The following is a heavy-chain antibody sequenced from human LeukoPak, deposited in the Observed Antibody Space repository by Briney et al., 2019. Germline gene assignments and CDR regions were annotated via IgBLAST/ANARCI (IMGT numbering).Heavy chain of an antibody. J-gene: IGHJ4*02. Sequence: PGGSLRLSCAASGFTFSSYAMSWVRQAPGKGLEWVSAISGSCGSTYYADSVKGRFTISRDNSKNTLYLQMNSLRAEDTAVYYCAKVPTGYCSGGSCYLDYWGQGTLVTVSS. V-gene: IGHV3-23*01. CDR1: GFTFSSYA. D-gene: IGHD2-15*01. CDR3: AKVPTGYCSGGSCYLDY. CDR2: ISGSCGST.